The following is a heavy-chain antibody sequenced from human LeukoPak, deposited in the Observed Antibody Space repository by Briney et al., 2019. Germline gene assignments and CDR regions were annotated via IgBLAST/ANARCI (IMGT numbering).Heavy chain of an antibody. CDR1: GGSISGYY. CDR3: TRLDLSSGWTVVGF. V-gene: IGHV4-59*08. Sequence: SETLSLTCTVSGGSISGYYWSWIRQPPGKGLEWIGYIYYTGSTNYNPSLKSRVTISVDTSKNQFSLKLSSVTAADTAVYYRTRLDLSSGWTVVGFWGQGTLVTVSS. J-gene: IGHJ4*02. CDR2: IYYTGST. D-gene: IGHD6-19*01.